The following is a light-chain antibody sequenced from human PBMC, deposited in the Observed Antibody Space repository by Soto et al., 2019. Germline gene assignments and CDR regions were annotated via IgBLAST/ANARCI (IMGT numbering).Light chain of an antibody. Sequence: QSALTQPASVAGSPGQSITISCTGTSRDVGSYNLVSWYQQHPGKASKLMIFEVSQRPSGVSNRFSGSKSGDTASLTISGLQPEDEADYYCCSYAGSGLGVFGGGTKVTVL. CDR2: EVS. J-gene: IGLJ3*02. V-gene: IGLV2-23*02. CDR1: SRDVGSYNL. CDR3: CSYAGSGLGV.